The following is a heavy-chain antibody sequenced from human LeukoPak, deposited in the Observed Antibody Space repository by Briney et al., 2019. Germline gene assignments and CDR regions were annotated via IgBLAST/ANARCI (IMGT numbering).Heavy chain of an antibody. CDR1: GFTFSSYA. CDR2: ISYDGSNK. V-gene: IGHV3-30-3*01. Sequence: GGSLRLSCAASGFTFSSYAMHWVRQAPGKGLEWVAVISYDGSNKYYADSVKGRFTISRDNSKNTLYLQMNSLRVEDTAVYYCASPYCSSTSCYINYWGQGTLVTVSS. J-gene: IGHJ4*02. D-gene: IGHD2-2*02. CDR3: ASPYCSSTSCYINY.